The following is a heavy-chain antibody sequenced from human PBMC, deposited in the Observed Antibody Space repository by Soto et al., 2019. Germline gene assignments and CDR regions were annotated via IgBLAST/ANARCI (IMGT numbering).Heavy chain of an antibody. Sequence: QVQLVQSGAEVKKTGSSVKVSCKTSGGTFSTFGISWVRQAPGQGLEWMGGIIPLFGTAEYSQKFEDRITITADESTNTVYMDLSSLTSEDTAIYYCARTAPMDSGDKYYYDFWGQGALVTVSS. J-gene: IGHJ4*02. CDR1: GGTFSTFG. V-gene: IGHV1-69*01. CDR2: IIPLFGTA. CDR3: ARTAPMDSGDKYYYDF. D-gene: IGHD3-16*01.